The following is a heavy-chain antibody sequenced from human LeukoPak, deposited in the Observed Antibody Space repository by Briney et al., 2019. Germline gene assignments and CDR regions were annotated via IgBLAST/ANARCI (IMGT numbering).Heavy chain of an antibody. CDR2: FSERGGSI. D-gene: IGHD3-10*01. CDR3: AKRGVVIRGILVIGYHQEAYHYDF. J-gene: IGHJ4*02. Sequence: GGSLRLSCVASGMSPTNYGMTWVRRAPGKGLEGVSYFSERGGSITYADSVRGGFTTSRDTSLKTLYLQMNNLRAEDTDVNFCAKRGVVIRGILVIGYHQEAYHYDFWGQGVLVTVSS. V-gene: IGHV3-23*01. CDR1: GMSPTNYG.